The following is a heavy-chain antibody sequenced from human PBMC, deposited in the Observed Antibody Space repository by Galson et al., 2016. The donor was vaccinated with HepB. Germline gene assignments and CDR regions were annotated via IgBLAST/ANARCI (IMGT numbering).Heavy chain of an antibody. D-gene: IGHD3-22*01. V-gene: IGHV1-18*01. CDR3: AVHYSSASGPYHYYAMDV. Sequence: SVKVSCKASGYSPSNYGVNWVRLAPGQGLEWMGWISTYSGNTKLAQKFQGRVTMTTDTSTITAYMELRSLTSDDTAVYYCAVHYSSASGPYHYYAMDVWGKGTTVTVSS. CDR2: ISTYSGNT. CDR1: GYSPSNYG. J-gene: IGHJ6*04.